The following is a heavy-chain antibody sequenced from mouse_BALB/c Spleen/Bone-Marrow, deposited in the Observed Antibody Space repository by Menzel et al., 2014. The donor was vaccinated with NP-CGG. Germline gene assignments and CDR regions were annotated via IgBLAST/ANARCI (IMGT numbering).Heavy chain of an antibody. D-gene: IGHD4-1*01. CDR3: ARNANWLFAY. Sequence: QVQLQQFGAELVRPGTSVKVSCKASGYASTNYLIEWVKQRPGQGLEWIGVINPGSGGTNYNEKFKGKATLTADKSSSTAYMQLSSLTSDDSAVYFCARNANWLFAYWGQGTLVTVSA. J-gene: IGHJ3*01. V-gene: IGHV1-54*01. CDR1: GYASTNYL. CDR2: INPGSGGT.